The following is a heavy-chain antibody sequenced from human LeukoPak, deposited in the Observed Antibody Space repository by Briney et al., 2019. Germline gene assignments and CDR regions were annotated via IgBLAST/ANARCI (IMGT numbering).Heavy chain of an antibody. CDR3: ARVKYYDSSGYSYYFDY. CDR2: INPNSGGT. Sequence: GASVKVSCKAAGYTFTGYYMHWVRQAPGQGLEWMGWINPNSGGTNYAQKFQGWVTMTRDTSISTAYMELSRLRSDDTAVYYCARVKYYDSSGYSYYFDYWGQGTLVTVSS. V-gene: IGHV1-2*04. J-gene: IGHJ4*02. CDR1: GYTFTGYY. D-gene: IGHD3-22*01.